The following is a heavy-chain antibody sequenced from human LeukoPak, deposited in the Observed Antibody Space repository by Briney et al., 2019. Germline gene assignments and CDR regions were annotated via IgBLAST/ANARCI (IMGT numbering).Heavy chain of an antibody. CDR2: FDSEDGET. CDR3: ATESPRRQYYYDPNWFDP. CDR1: GYTLTELS. V-gene: IGHV1-24*01. Sequence: ASVRVSYKVSGYTLTELSMHWVRQAPGKGLEWMGGFDSEDGETIYAQKFQGRVTMTEDTSTDTAYMELSSLRSEDTAVYYCATESPRRQYYYDPNWFDPWGQGTLVTVSS. D-gene: IGHD3-22*01. J-gene: IGHJ5*02.